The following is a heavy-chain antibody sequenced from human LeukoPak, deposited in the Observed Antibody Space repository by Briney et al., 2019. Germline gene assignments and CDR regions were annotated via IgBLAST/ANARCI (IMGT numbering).Heavy chain of an antibody. CDR2: ITDNGINT. CDR3: AKSLLTTASGTGRAFDI. Sequence: GGSLRLSCAASGFTFSHYAMTWVRQGPGERLEWVSSITDNGINTYYIDSVKGRFTISRDNSKNTLYLQMNSLRAEDTAEYYCAKSLLTTASGTGRAFDIWGQGAMVTVSS. J-gene: IGHJ3*02. V-gene: IGHV3-23*01. CDR1: GFTFSHYA. D-gene: IGHD1-26*01.